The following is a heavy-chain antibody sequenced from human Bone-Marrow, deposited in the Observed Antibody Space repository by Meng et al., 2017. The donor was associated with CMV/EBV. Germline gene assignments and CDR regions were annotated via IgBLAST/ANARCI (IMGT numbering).Heavy chain of an antibody. CDR3: ARDARVTIFGVVIDAFDI. Sequence: LSLTCAASGFTFSDYYMNWIRQAPGKGLEWVSYISSSGSTIYYADSVKGRFTISRDNAKNSLYLQMNSLRAEDTAVYYCARDARVTIFGVVIDAFDIWGQGTMVTVSS. J-gene: IGHJ3*02. CDR2: ISSSGSTI. D-gene: IGHD3-3*01. CDR1: GFTFSDYY. V-gene: IGHV3-11*04.